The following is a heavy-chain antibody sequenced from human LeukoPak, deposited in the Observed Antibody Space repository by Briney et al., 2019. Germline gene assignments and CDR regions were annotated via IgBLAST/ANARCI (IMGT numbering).Heavy chain of an antibody. Sequence: SQTLSLTCAISGDSVSSNSAAWNWIRQSPSRGLEWLGRTYYRSKWYNDYAVSVESRITINPDTSKNQFSLQLNSVTPEDTAVYYCARDQTYYYDSSGYYVGWFDPWGQGTLVTVSS. CDR2: TYYRSKWYN. D-gene: IGHD3-22*01. CDR3: ARDQTYYYDSSGYYVGWFDP. V-gene: IGHV6-1*01. J-gene: IGHJ5*02. CDR1: GDSVSSNSAA.